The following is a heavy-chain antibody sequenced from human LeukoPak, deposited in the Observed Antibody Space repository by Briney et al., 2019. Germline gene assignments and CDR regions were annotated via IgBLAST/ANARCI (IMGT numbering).Heavy chain of an antibody. V-gene: IGHV3-11*04. CDR2: ISSSGSTI. CDR3: ARGRSGSYYKDVDV. D-gene: IGHD3-10*01. CDR1: GFTFSDHY. Sequence: GGSLRLSCAASGFTFSDHYMSWIRQAPGKGLEWVSYISSSGSTIYYADSVKGRFTISRDNAKNSRFLQMNSRRAEDTAVYYCARGRSGSYYKDVDVWGKGTTVTVSS. J-gene: IGHJ6*04.